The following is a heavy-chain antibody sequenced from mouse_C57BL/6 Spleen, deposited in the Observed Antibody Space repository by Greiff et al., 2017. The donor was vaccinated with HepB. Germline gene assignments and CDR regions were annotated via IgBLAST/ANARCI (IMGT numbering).Heavy chain of an antibody. CDR2: ISSGSSTI. D-gene: IGHD2-5*01. CDR3: ARREYSNYGSFAY. CDR1: GFTFSDYG. Sequence: EVQVVESGGGLVKPGGSLKLSCAASGFTFSDYGMHWVRQAPEKGLEWVAYISSGSSTIYYADTVKGRFTISRDNAKNTLFLQMTSLRSEDTAMYYCARREYSNYGSFAYWGQGTLVTVSA. V-gene: IGHV5-17*01. J-gene: IGHJ3*01.